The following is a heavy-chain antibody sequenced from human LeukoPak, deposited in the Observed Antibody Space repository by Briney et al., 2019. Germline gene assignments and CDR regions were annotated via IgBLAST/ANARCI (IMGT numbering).Heavy chain of an antibody. CDR2: IFYSGST. CDR3: ATANFYFQY. Sequence: AETLSLTCTVSSGSIRSSSYYWGWIRQPPGKGLEWIGSIFYSGSTYYNPSLKSRVTMSVDTSKNQFSLKLSSVTAADTAVYYCATANFYFQYWGQGTLVTVSS. D-gene: IGHD2-8*01. V-gene: IGHV4-39*01. CDR1: SGSIRSSSYY. J-gene: IGHJ1*01.